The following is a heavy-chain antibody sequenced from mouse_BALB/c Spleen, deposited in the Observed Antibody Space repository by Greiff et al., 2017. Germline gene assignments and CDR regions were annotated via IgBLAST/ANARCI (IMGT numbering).Heavy chain of an antibody. V-gene: IGHV3-8*02. J-gene: IGHJ4*01. CDR3: ARYRDYGSSPNAMDY. Sequence: EVKVEESGPSLVKPSQTLSLTCSVTGDSITSGYWNWIRKFPGNKLEYMGYISYSGSTYYNPSLKSRISITRDTSKNQYYLQLNSVTTEDTATYYCARYRDYGSSPNAMDYWGQGTSVTVSS. CDR2: ISYSGST. D-gene: IGHD1-1*01. CDR1: GDSITSGY.